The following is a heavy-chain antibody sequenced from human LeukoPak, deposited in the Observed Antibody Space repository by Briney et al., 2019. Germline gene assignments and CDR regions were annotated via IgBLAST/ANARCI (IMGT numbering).Heavy chain of an antibody. J-gene: IGHJ6*03. V-gene: IGHV1-2*02. D-gene: IGHD1-14*01. CDR3: ARDGGSTVYHPFDYSYYYMHV. Sequence: ASVKVSCKASGYTFTDYYMHWVRQPPGQGLEWIGWINPIIGGTNYAQKFQDRLTMTRDTSISTDYMELSRLRSDDTAVYYCARDGGSTVYHPFDYSYYYMHVWGKGTTVSISS. CDR2: INPIIGGT. CDR1: GYTFTDYY.